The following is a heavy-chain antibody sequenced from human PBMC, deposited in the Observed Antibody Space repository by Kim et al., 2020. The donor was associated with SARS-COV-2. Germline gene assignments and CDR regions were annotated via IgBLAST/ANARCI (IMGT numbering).Heavy chain of an antibody. J-gene: IGHJ6*02. V-gene: IGHV3-21*01. Sequence: GGSLRLSCAASGFTFSSYSMNWVRQAPGKGLEWVSSISSSSSYIYYADSVKGRFTISRDNAKNSLYLQMNSLRAEDTAVYYCARVNVRVVRGVTPREKDGFSDYYGMDVWGQGTTVTVSS. CDR2: ISSSSSYI. CDR1: GFTFSSYS. D-gene: IGHD3-10*01. CDR3: ARVNVRVVRGVTPREKDGFSDYYGMDV.